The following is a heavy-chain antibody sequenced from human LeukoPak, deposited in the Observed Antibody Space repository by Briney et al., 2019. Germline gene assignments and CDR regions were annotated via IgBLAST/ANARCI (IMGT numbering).Heavy chain of an antibody. Sequence: GGSLRLSCAASGFTFSSYSMNWVRQAPGKGLEWVSYISSSSSTIYYADSVKGRFTISRDNAKNSLYLQMNSLRAEDTAVYYCARGNAAFKADYFDYWGQGTLVTVSS. CDR1: GFTFSSYS. CDR2: ISSSSSTI. J-gene: IGHJ4*02. V-gene: IGHV3-48*01. CDR3: ARGNAAFKADYFDY. D-gene: IGHD6-13*01.